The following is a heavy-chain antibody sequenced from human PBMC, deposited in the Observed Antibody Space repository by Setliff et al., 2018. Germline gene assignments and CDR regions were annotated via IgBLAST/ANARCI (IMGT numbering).Heavy chain of an antibody. D-gene: IGHD3-10*01. J-gene: IGHJ6*03. Sequence: ASVKVSCKASGNTFTGYYIHWLRQAPGQGLEWMGCINPNSGDTTFAQKFQGRVTITRDTSNSTAYLHISGLKAEDTAVYYCARASRFGTVVYKGDYYMDVWGKGTTVTVSS. CDR2: INPNSGDT. CDR3: ARASRFGTVVYKGDYYMDV. V-gene: IGHV1-2*02. CDR1: GNTFTGYY.